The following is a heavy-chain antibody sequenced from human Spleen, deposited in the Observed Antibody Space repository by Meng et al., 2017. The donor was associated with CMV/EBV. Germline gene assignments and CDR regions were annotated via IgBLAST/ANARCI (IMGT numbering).Heavy chain of an antibody. CDR1: GLTFSDYG. CDR2: ISKNSDYI. D-gene: IGHD3-22*01. V-gene: IGHV3-21*01. J-gene: IGHJ4*02. CDR3: ARDLGNSTGYPRYFDL. Sequence: GGSLRLSCAASGLTFSDYGMDWVRQAPGKGLEWVSSISKNSDYIYYADSVKGRFTVSRDNAQHSLDLQMHSLRAEDTAIYYCARDLGNSTGYPRYFDLWGQGTLVTVSS.